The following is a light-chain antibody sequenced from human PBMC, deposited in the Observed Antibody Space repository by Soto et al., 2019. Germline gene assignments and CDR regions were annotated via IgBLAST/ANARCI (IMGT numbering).Light chain of an antibody. CDR2: DAS. CDR1: QGIGSD. Sequence: DIQMTQSPSSLSASVGDRVTITCRASQGIGSDLGWFQQKPGKAPKRLIFDASLLQSGVPSRCSGSGSGTEFSLTITILQPDDFATYYCLQHSSCRPTFGQGTKVEMK. V-gene: IGKV1-17*01. CDR3: LQHSSCRPT. J-gene: IGKJ1*01.